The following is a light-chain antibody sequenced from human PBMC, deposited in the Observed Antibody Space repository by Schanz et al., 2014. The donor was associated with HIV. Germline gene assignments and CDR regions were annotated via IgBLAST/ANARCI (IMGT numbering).Light chain of an antibody. CDR2: SGN. V-gene: IGLV1-44*01. CDR3: ISYTRDTVL. CDR1: SSNIGSNG. J-gene: IGLJ2*01. Sequence: QSVLIQPPSASGTPGQTVTISCSGSSSNIGSNGVNWYQHFPGTAPKLLIYSGNQRPSGVPDRFSGSKSGTSASLAISGLQSEDEADYYCISYTRDTVLFGGGTKLTVL.